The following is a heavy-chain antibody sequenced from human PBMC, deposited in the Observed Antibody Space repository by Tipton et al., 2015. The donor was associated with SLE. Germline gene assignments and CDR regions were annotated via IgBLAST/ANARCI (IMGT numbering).Heavy chain of an antibody. D-gene: IGHD3-3*01. Sequence: TLSLTCTVSGGSISSSSYYWGWNRQPPGKGREWIGVFYYSGSTYYNPSLKSRVTISVDPSNNQFSLKLSSVTAADTAVYYCASQKAIRVNAFDIWGQGTMVNGSS. V-gene: IGHV4-39*07. CDR1: GGSISSSSYY. CDR3: ASQKAIRVNAFDI. J-gene: IGHJ3*02. CDR2: FYYSGST.